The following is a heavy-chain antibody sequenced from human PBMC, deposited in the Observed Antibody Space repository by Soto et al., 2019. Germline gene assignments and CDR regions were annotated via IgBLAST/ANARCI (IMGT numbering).Heavy chain of an antibody. J-gene: IGHJ6*02. CDR2: IYSSENT. CDR3: ARLNGYCISTNCHGYYGMDV. V-gene: IGHV4-39*01. Sequence: QLQLQESGPGLVKPSETLSLTCTVSGDSVSTNSYSWGWIRQSPGKGLEWIGTIYSSENTYYNPSPLSRVTISVDTSKNEFSLRMSSVTAADTAVYYCARLNGYCISTNCHGYYGMDVWGQGTTVTVSS. CDR1: GDSVSTNSYS. D-gene: IGHD2-2*03.